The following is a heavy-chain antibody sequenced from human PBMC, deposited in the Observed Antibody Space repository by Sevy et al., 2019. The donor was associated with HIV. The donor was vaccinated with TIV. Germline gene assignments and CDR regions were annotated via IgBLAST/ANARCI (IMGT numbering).Heavy chain of an antibody. Sequence: GGSLRLSCAASGFTFSYSGMHWVRQAPGKGLEWVTFIQYDGSNKYYADSVKGRFTISRDNSKNTLYLQMNSLRRDDTAVYYCAKNTAAFGTGGFDYWGQGTLVTVSS. J-gene: IGHJ4*02. V-gene: IGHV3-30*02. D-gene: IGHD3-3*02. CDR1: GFTFSYSG. CDR3: AKNTAAFGTGGFDY. CDR2: IQYDGSNK.